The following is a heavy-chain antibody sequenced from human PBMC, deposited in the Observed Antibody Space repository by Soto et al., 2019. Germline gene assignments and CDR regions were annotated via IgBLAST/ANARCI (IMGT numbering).Heavy chain of an antibody. Sequence: QLQLQESGPGLVKPSETLSLTCTVSGGSIGSSSYYWAWIRQPPGRGLERIGNIHYSGTTYYSPSLKSRITTSVDTYKHQFSLKLRYVSAADTAVYYCARRRYDLSGYSLLDYWGQGILVTVSS. J-gene: IGHJ4*02. D-gene: IGHD3-22*01. CDR2: IHYSGTT. CDR1: GGSIGSSSYY. CDR3: ARRRYDLSGYSLLDY. V-gene: IGHV4-39*01.